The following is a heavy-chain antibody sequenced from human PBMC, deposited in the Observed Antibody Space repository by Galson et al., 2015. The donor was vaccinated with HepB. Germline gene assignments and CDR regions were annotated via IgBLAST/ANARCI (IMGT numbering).Heavy chain of an antibody. CDR1: GFTFSSYG. CDR3: ARVGFCSGGSCSRNYYYYYMDV. V-gene: IGHV3-33*01. Sequence: SLRLSCAASGFTFSSYGMHWVRQAPGKGLEWVAVIWYDGSNKYYADSVKGRFTISRDNSKNTLYLQMNSLRAEDTAVYYCARVGFCSGGSCSRNYYYYYMDVWGKGTTATVSS. D-gene: IGHD2-15*01. J-gene: IGHJ6*03. CDR2: IWYDGSNK.